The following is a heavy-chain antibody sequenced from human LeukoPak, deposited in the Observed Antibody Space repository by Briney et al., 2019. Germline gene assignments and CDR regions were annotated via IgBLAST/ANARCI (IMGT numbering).Heavy chain of an antibody. D-gene: IGHD5-18*01. V-gene: IGHV3-21*01. J-gene: IGHJ4*02. Sequence: GGSLRLSCAASGFTFSSYSMNWVRQTPGKGLEWVSSISSSSSYIYYADSVKGRFTISRDNAKNSLYLQMNSLRAEDTAVYYCARNKKGDRYTYGHDYWGQGTLVTVSS. CDR3: ARNKKGDRYTYGHDY. CDR1: GFTFSSYS. CDR2: ISSSSSYI.